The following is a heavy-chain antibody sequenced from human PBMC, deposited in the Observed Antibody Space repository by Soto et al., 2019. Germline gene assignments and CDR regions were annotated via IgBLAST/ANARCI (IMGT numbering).Heavy chain of an antibody. Sequence: GGCLRLSCTASGVPFNSSGMNWVRLPTGRGQEKVSSIRSNRTYIEYADSVKGRFNISSDNSKNTLYLQMNSLKAEDTSLNSCASISVASKYMDVWSKGSKVTVSS. D-gene: IGHD6-19*01. V-gene: IGHV3-21*01. CDR3: ASISVASKYMDV. CDR1: GVPFNSSG. J-gene: IGHJ6*03. CDR2: IRSNRTYI.